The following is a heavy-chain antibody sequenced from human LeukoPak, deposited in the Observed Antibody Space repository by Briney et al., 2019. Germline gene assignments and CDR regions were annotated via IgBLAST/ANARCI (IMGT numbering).Heavy chain of an antibody. V-gene: IGHV3-11*01. Sequence: PGGSLRLSCAASGFTFSDYYMSWIRQAPGKGLEWVSYISSSGSTIYYADSVKGRFTISRDNAKNSLYLQMNSLRAEDTAVYYCTTDSMADFWSGYANYDYWGQGTLVTVSS. J-gene: IGHJ4*02. CDR2: ISSSGSTI. CDR1: GFTFSDYY. D-gene: IGHD3-3*01. CDR3: TTDSMADFWSGYANYDY.